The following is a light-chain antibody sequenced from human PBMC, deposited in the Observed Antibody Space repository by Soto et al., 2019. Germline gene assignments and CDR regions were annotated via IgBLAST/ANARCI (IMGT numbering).Light chain of an antibody. V-gene: IGLV1-47*01. CDR2: RNN. J-gene: IGLJ3*02. Sequence: QSVLTQPPSASGTPGQRLTISCSGSSSNIGSNYVYWYQQLPGTAPKLLIYRNNQRPSGVPDRFSGSKSGTSASLAISGLRSEDEADYYCAAWDDSLSGRVFGGGTQLTVL. CDR3: AAWDDSLSGRV. CDR1: SSNIGSNY.